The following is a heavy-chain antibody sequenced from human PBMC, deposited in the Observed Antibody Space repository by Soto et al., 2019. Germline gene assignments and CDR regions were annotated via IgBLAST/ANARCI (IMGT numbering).Heavy chain of an antibody. J-gene: IGHJ3*02. Sequence: GGSLRLSCAASGFTFSSYAMSWVRQAPGKGLEWVSAISGSGGSTYYADSVKGRFTISRDNSKNTLYLQMNSLRAEDTAVYYCAKDAPYYYDSSGYYYGAFDIWGQGTMVTVSS. V-gene: IGHV3-23*01. CDR3: AKDAPYYYDSSGYYYGAFDI. CDR2: ISGSGGST. D-gene: IGHD3-22*01. CDR1: GFTFSSYA.